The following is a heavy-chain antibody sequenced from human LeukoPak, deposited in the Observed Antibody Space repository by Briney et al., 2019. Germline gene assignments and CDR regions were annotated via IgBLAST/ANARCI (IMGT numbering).Heavy chain of an antibody. CDR3: AKAVSNHYYGSGSYYIPFDY. CDR1: GFNYCDYW. Sequence: GGSLRLSCAASGFNYCDYWVHWVRQVPGKGLVWVSRIDGDGRSTSYADSVPGRFTISRDTAKNTLYLQTNSLRAEDTAVYYCAKAVSNHYYGSGSYYIPFDYWGQGTLVTVPS. CDR2: IDGDGRST. V-gene: IGHV3-74*01. J-gene: IGHJ4*02. D-gene: IGHD3-10*01.